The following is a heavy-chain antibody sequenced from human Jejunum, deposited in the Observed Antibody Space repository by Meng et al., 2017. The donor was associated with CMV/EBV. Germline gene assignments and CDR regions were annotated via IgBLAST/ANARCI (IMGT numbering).Heavy chain of an antibody. CDR1: GLSFKFAW. Sequence: SGLSFKFAWIRWVRQGPGKGLEWVAFIRYDGSDKYYTDSVGGRFTISRDNTKNTLYLQMNSLRAEDTGVYYCVKIDSRYYDVNVWGQGTTVTVSS. CDR3: VKIDSRYYDVNV. CDR2: IRYDGSDK. J-gene: IGHJ6*02. D-gene: IGHD3-22*01. V-gene: IGHV3-30*02.